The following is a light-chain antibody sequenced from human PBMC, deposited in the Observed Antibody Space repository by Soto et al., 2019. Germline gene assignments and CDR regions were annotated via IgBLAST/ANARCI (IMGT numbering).Light chain of an antibody. CDR3: QQRSNWPVT. J-gene: IGKJ1*01. V-gene: IGKV3-11*01. CDR1: QSVSSY. CDR2: DAS. Sequence: EIVLTQSPGTLSLSPGERATLSCRASQSVSSYLAWYQQKPGQVPRLLIYDASTRATGISARFSGSGSGTDFTLTISSLEPEDFAVYYCQQRSNWPVTFGQGTKVDIK.